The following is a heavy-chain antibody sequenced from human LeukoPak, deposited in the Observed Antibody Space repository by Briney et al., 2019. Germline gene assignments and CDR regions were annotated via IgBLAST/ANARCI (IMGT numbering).Heavy chain of an antibody. J-gene: IGHJ4*02. CDR2: MNPNSVNT. Sequence: ASVKVSCKASGYTFTSYDINWVRQATGQGLEWMGWMNPNSVNTGYAQKFQGRVTMTRNNSISTAYLELSSLSSEDTAVYYCARGAGYYGSGSYYTFDYWGQGTLVTVSS. V-gene: IGHV1-8*01. CDR3: ARGAGYYGSGSYYTFDY. CDR1: GYTFTSYD. D-gene: IGHD3-10*01.